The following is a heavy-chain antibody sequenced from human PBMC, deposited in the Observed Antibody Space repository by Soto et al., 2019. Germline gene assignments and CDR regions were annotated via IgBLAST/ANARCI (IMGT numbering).Heavy chain of an antibody. J-gene: IGHJ6*02. CDR1: GYTFTSYD. V-gene: IGHV1-8*01. D-gene: IGHD2-2*01. CDR3: TRQDIVLVPAAMSPAYGMDV. CDR2: MNPNSGNT. Sequence: ASVKVSCKASGYTFTSYDINWVRQATGQGLEWMGWMNPNSGNTGYAQKFQGRVTMTRNTSISTAYMELSSLRSEDTAVYYCTRQDIVLVPAAMSPAYGMDVWGQGTTVTVSS.